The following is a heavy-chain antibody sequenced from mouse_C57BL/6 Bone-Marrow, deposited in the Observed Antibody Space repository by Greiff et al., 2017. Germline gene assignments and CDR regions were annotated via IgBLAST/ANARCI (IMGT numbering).Heavy chain of an antibody. CDR1: GYTFTSYW. Sequence: VQLQQPGAELVKPGASVKMSCKASGYTFTSYWITWVKQRPGQGLEWIGDIYPGSGSTNYNEKFKSKATLTVDTSSSTAYMQLSSLISEDSAVYYCARRGANKCWYFDVWGTGTTVTVSS. V-gene: IGHV1-55*01. CDR2: IYPGSGST. CDR3: ARRGANKCWYFDV. J-gene: IGHJ1*03.